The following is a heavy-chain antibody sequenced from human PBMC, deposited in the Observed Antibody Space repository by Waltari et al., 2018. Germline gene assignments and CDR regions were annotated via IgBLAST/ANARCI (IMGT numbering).Heavy chain of an antibody. J-gene: IGHJ4*02. CDR3: ARHEGAYCSSTSCYTFDY. Sequence: QVQLQESGPGLVKPSETLSLTCTVSGGSISSYYWSWIRQPPGKGLEWIGYIYYSGSTNDNPALKSRVTISVDTSKNQFSLKLSSVTAADTAVYYCARHEGAYCSSTSCYTFDYWGQGTLVTVSS. D-gene: IGHD2-2*01. V-gene: IGHV4-59*08. CDR1: GGSISSYY. CDR2: IYYSGST.